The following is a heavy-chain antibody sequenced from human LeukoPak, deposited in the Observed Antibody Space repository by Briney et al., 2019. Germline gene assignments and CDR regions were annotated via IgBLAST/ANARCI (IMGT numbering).Heavy chain of an antibody. J-gene: IGHJ6*04. D-gene: IGHD3-22*01. V-gene: IGHV3-7*01. CDR1: GFTFSSYW. CDR3: ARDSPYYYDSSGYFYDV. Sequence: GGSLRLSCAASGFTFSSYWMSWVRQAPGKGLEWVANIKQDGSEKYYVDSVKGRFTISRDNAKNSLYLQMNSLRAEDTAVYYCARDSPYYYDSSGYFYDVWGKGTTVTVSS. CDR2: IKQDGSEK.